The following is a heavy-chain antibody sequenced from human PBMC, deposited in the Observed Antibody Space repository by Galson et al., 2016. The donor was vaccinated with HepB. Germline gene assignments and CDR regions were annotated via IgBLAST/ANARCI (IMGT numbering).Heavy chain of an antibody. D-gene: IGHD2/OR15-2a*01. CDR1: GFTFSRYW. CDR2: MKEDGSEI. V-gene: IGHV3-7*04. CDR3: ARDPGNSQKIFDY. J-gene: IGHJ4*02. Sequence: SLRLSCAASGFTFSRYWMSWVRQAPGKGLEWVANMKEDGSEIYYVDSVKGRFTISRDNAKKSMYLQMNSLRAEDTAVYYCARDPGNSQKIFDYWGQGTLVTVSS.